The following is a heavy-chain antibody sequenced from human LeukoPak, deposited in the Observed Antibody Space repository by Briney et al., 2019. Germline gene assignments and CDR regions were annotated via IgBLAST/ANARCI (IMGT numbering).Heavy chain of an antibody. V-gene: IGHV4-31*03. D-gene: IGHD4-23*01. CDR1: GGSISSGGYY. J-gene: IGHJ6*03. CDR3: ARDRGLSDYGGNSHYYYYMDV. Sequence: PSETLSLTCTVSGGSISSGGYYWSWIRQHPGKGLEWIGYIYYSGSTYYNPSLKSRVTISVYTSKNQFSLKLSSVTAADTAVYYCARDRGLSDYGGNSHYYYYMDVWGKGTTVTVSS. CDR2: IYYSGST.